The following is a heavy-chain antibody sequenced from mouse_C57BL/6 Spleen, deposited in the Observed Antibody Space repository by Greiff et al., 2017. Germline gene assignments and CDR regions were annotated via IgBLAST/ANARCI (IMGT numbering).Heavy chain of an antibody. CDR3: APLPGDAMDY. Sequence: QVQLQQPGAELVRPGTSVKLSCKASGYTFTSYWMHWVKQRPGQGLEWIGVIDPSDSYTNYNQQFKGKATFTVDTSSSTAYMQLSSLTSEDSAVYYCAPLPGDAMDYWGQGTSVTVSS. V-gene: IGHV1-59*01. CDR2: IDPSDSYT. J-gene: IGHJ4*01. CDR1: GYTFTSYW.